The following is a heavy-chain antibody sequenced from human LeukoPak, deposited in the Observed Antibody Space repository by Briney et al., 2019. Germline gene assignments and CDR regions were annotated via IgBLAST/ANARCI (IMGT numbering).Heavy chain of an antibody. V-gene: IGHV3-21*01. CDR1: GFTFSSYA. D-gene: IGHD2-15*01. J-gene: IGHJ3*02. CDR3: ARFGGPDAFDI. Sequence: GGSLRLSCAASGFTFSSYAMSWVRQAPGKGLEWVSSISSSSSYIYYADSVKGRFTISRDNAKNSLYLQMNSLRAEDTAVYYCARFGGPDAFDIWGQGTMVTVSS. CDR2: ISSSSSYI.